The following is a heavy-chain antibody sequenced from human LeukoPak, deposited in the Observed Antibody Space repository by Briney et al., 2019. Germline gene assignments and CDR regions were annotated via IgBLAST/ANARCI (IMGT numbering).Heavy chain of an antibody. CDR1: GYTLTELS. Sequence: ASVKVSCKVSGYTLTELSMHWVRQAPGKGLEWMGGFDPEDGETIYAQKFQGRVTMTEDTSTDTAYMELSSLRSEDTAVYYCATVAITGTTDPYYYYGMDVWGQGTTVTASS. CDR2: FDPEDGET. D-gene: IGHD1-20*01. CDR3: ATVAITGTTDPYYYYGMDV. J-gene: IGHJ6*02. V-gene: IGHV1-24*01.